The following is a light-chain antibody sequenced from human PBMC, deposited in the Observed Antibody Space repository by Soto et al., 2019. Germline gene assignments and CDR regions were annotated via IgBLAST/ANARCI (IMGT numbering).Light chain of an antibody. V-gene: IGLV2-14*01. CDR3: SSYTSISLDV. CDR2: DVS. J-gene: IGLJ1*01. Sequence: QSALTQPASVSGSPGQSITISCTGTSSDVGGFNYVSWYQQHPGKAPKLMIYDVSNRPSGVSNRFSGSKSGNTASLTISGLQAEDEADYYCSSYTSISLDVFGTGTKLTVL. CDR1: SSDVGGFNY.